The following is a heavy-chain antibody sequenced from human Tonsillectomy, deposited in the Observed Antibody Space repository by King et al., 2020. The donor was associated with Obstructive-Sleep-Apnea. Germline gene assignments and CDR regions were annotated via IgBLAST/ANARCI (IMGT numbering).Heavy chain of an antibody. CDR3: GRDYTEKDCIDY. CDR2: ISSDGNRK. D-gene: IGHD2-21*02. V-gene: IGHV3-30*01. Sequence: VQLVESGGGVVQPGRSLRLSCVASGFTFSNYAVYWVRLAPGKGLEWVTYISSDGNRKYYADSVKGRFTISRDNSQNTLYLQVNNLRPEDTAVYYCGRDYTEKDCIDYWGQGTLVTVTS. CDR1: GFTFSNYA. J-gene: IGHJ4*02.